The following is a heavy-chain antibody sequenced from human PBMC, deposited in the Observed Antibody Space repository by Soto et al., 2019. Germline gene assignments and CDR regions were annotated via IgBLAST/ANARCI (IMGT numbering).Heavy chain of an antibody. J-gene: IGHJ1*01. CDR3: ARTSGIAVAGTSMGAREYFQH. V-gene: IGHV1-69*02. Sequence: ASVKVSCKASGGTFSSYTISWVRQAPGQGLEWMGRIIPILGIANYAQKFQGRVTITADKSTSTAYMELSSLRSEDTAVYYCARTSGIAVAGTSMGAREYFQHWGQGTLVTVSS. CDR2: IIPILGIA. D-gene: IGHD6-19*01. CDR1: GGTFSSYT.